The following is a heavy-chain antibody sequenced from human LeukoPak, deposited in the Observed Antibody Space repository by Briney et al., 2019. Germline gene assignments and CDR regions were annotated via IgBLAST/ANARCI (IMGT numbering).Heavy chain of an antibody. J-gene: IGHJ3*02. D-gene: IGHD1-26*01. CDR3: ARGLGEWELLGAFDI. CDR2: IIPIFGTA. V-gene: IGHV1-69*13. CDR1: GGTFSSYA. Sequence: SVKVSCKASGGTFSSYAISWVRQAPGQGLEWMGGIIPIFGTANYAQKFQGRVTITADESTSTAHMELSSLRSEDTAVYYCARGLGEWELLGAFDIWGQGTMVTVSS.